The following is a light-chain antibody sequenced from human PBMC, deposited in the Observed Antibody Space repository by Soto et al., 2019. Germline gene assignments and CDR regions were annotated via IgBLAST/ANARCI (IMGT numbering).Light chain of an antibody. J-gene: IGKJ1*01. CDR1: QSVGSN. Sequence: EIVMTQSPATLSVSPGERATLSCRASQSVGSNLAWYQQKPGQAPRLLISDTSTRATGIPARFSGRGSGTELTLTISRLDPEEYAVYFCQQYGRSQGWKFGQGTKVDIK. CDR3: QQYGRSQGWK. CDR2: DTS. V-gene: IGKV3-15*01.